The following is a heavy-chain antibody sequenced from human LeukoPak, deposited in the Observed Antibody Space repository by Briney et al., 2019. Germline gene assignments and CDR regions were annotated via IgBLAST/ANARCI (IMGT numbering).Heavy chain of an antibody. CDR3: ARVARGDYYYYYMDV. J-gene: IGHJ6*03. Sequence: TGGSLRLSCGASGFTFSSYWMHWVRQAPGKGLVWVSRINNDGSSTSYAHSVQGRFTISRDNAKNTLYLQMNSLRAEDTALYYCARVARGDYYYYYMDVWGKGTTVTVSS. V-gene: IGHV3-74*01. CDR2: INNDGSST. CDR1: GFTFSSYW. D-gene: IGHD3-10*01.